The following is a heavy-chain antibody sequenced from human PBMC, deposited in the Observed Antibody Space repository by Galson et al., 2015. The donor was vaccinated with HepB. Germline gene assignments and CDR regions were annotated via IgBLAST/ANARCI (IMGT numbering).Heavy chain of an antibody. V-gene: IGHV3-11*01. J-gene: IGHJ4*02. CDR2: ISSSGSTI. D-gene: IGHD2-2*01. Sequence: SLRLSCAASGFSFTSSAMHWVRQAPGKGLEWVSYISSSGSTIYYADSVKGRFTISRDNAKNSLYLQMNSLRAEDTAVYYCARGGRYCSSTSCYRVRSRGIVAPDYWGQGTLVTVSS. CDR1: GFSFTSSA. CDR3: ARGGRYCSSTSCYRVRSRGIVAPDY.